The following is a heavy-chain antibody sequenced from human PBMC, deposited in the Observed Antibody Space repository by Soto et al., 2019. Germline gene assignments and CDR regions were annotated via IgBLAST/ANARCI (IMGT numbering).Heavy chain of an antibody. CDR3: ARVIAATDTISVWFDP. V-gene: IGHV4-30-2*01. CDR2: IYHSGST. J-gene: IGHJ5*02. CDR1: GGSISSGGYS. D-gene: IGHD6-13*01. Sequence: SETLYLTCAVSGGSISSGGYSWSWIRQPPGKGLEWIGYIYHSGSTHYNPSLKSRVTISVDRSKNQFSLKLNSVTAADTAVYYCARVIAATDTISVWFDPWGQGTLVTVSS.